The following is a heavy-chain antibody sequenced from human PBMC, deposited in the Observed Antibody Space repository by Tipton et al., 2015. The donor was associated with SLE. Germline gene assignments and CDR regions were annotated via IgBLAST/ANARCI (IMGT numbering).Heavy chain of an antibody. J-gene: IGHJ4*02. CDR2: ISSSGSYI. CDR1: GFTFSSYE. D-gene: IGHD6-13*01. Sequence: GSLRLSCAASGFTFSSYEMNWVRQAPGKGLEWVSYISSSGSYIYYADSVKGRFTISRDNAKNSLYLQMNSLRAEDTAVYYCARENGLAAADDYWGQGTLVTVSS. CDR3: ARENGLAAADDY. V-gene: IGHV3-48*03.